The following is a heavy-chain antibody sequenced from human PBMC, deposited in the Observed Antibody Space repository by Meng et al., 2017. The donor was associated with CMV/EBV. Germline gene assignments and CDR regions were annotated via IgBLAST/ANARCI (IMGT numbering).Heavy chain of an antibody. V-gene: IGHV4-39*07. J-gene: IGHJ6*02. CDR2: IYYSGST. Sequence: SETLSLTCTVSGGSISSSSYYWGWIRQPPGKGLEWIGSIYYSGSTYYNPSLKSRVTISVDTSKNQFSLKLRSVTAADTAVYYCARGSDRDYYGMDVWGQGTTVTVSS. CDR3: ARGSDRDYYGMDV. CDR1: GGSISSSSYY.